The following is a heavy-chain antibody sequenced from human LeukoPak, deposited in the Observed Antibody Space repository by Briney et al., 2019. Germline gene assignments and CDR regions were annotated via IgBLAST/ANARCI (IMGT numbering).Heavy chain of an antibody. CDR2: ISAYNGNT. J-gene: IGHJ3*02. D-gene: IGHD3-9*01. CDR3: ARERHFDWFQNDAFDI. V-gene: IGHV1-18*01. Sequence: GASVKVSCKASGYTFTSYGISWVRQAPGQGLEWMGWISAYNGNTNYAQKLQGRVTMTTDTSTSTAYMELRSLRSDDTAVYYCARERHFDWFQNDAFDIWGQGTMVTVSS. CDR1: GYTFTSYG.